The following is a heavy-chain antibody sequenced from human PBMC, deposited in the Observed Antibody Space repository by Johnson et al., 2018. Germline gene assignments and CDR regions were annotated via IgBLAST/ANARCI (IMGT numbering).Heavy chain of an antibody. V-gene: IGHV3-33*01. CDR2: IGYDGRNK. Sequence: VQLLETGGGVVQPGRSLRLSCAASGFTFSSYGMHWVRQAPGKGLEWVAVIGYDGRNKYYADSVKGRFTISRDNSKNTLYLQMNSRRAEDTAVYYCARDSITIVGVVSPRNYGMDVWGQGTTVTVSS. CDR3: ARDSITIVGVVSPRNYGMDV. D-gene: IGHD3-3*01. CDR1: GFTFSSYG. J-gene: IGHJ6*02.